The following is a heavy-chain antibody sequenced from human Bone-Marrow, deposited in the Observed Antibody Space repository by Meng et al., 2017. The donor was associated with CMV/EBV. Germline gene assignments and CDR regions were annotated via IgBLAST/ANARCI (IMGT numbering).Heavy chain of an antibody. Sequence: SETLSLTCAMYDVSFSGYYWTWIRQPPGKGLEWIGEINHGGSTNYNPSPKSRVTISVDTSKNQFSLKLSSVIAADTAVYYCARGDLMDPAMGPHFDYWGQGTLVTVSS. V-gene: IGHV4-34*01. J-gene: IGHJ4*02. CDR2: INHGGST. D-gene: IGHD5-18*01. CDR1: DVSFSGYY. CDR3: ARGDLMDPAMGPHFDY.